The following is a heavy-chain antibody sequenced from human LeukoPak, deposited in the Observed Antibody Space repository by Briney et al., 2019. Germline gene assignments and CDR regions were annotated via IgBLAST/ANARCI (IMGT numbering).Heavy chain of an antibody. D-gene: IGHD2-15*01. CDR2: INHSGCT. CDR1: GGSFSGYY. Sequence: PSETLSLTCAVYGGSFSGYYWSWIRQPPGKGLEWIGEINHSGCTNYNPSLKSRVTISVDTSKNQFSLKLTSVTAADTAMYYCATLRYCSGGSCFPKYFQHWGQGTLVTVSS. CDR3: ATLRYCSGGSCFPKYFQH. J-gene: IGHJ1*01. V-gene: IGHV4-34*01.